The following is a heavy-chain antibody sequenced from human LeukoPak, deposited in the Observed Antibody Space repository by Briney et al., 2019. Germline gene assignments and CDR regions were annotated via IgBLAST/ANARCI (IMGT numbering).Heavy chain of an antibody. Sequence: SETLSLTCSVSGGSINNYFWNWLRQPPGRGLEWIGHVYYTGSTRYNPSLKSRVFISIDTSMSQFSLKLSSVTAADTAVYYCAQRARAEADTSPDNWIDPWGQGTLVTVSS. J-gene: IGHJ5*02. CDR2: VYYTGST. CDR3: AQRARAEADTSPDNWIDP. V-gene: IGHV4-59*08. CDR1: GGSINNYF. D-gene: IGHD6-13*01.